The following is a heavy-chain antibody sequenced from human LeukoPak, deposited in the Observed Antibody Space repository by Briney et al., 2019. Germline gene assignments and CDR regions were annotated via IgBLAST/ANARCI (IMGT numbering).Heavy chain of an antibody. D-gene: IGHD3-10*01. Sequence: GGSLRLSCAAAGFTFSSNWMSWVRPAPGKGLQWVANIKQDGSEKYYVDSVKGRFTISRDNAKKSLYLQMNSLRGEDTAVYYCARGLGINGLALDMWGQGTMVTVSS. V-gene: IGHV3-7*05. J-gene: IGHJ3*02. CDR1: GFTFSSNW. CDR3: ARGLGINGLALDM. CDR2: IKQDGSEK.